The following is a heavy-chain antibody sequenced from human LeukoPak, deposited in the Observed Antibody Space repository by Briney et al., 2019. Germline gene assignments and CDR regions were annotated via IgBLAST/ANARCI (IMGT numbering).Heavy chain of an antibody. CDR3: AKGSGYDTDFDF. CDR2: ISDGGDNT. J-gene: IGHJ4*02. D-gene: IGHD5-12*01. V-gene: IGHV3-23*01. Sequence: PGGCLTLSCAVSGLTFSSYAMSWVRQAAGKGLEWVSGISDGGDNTYYADSVKGRFTISRDNCKNTLYLQMNSLRAEDTAVYYCAKGSGYDTDFDFWGQGTLVSVSS. CDR1: GLTFSSYA.